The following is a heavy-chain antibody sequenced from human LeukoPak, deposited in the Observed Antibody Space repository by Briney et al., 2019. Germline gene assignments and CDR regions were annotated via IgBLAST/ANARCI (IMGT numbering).Heavy chain of an antibody. CDR2: ISDIGDYT. CDR3: AKVVGSSSGYYFDY. Sequence: PGGSLRLSCAASGFTFSSYWMSWVRQAPGKGLEWVSTISDIGDYTFNADSVKGRFTISRDNSKNTLYLQMNSLRAEDTAVYYCAKVVGSSSGYYFDYWGQGTLVTVSS. J-gene: IGHJ4*02. CDR1: GFTFSSYW. D-gene: IGHD6-6*01. V-gene: IGHV3-23*01.